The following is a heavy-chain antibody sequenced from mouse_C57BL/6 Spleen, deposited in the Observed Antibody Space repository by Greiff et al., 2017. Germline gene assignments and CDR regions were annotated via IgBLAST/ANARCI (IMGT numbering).Heavy chain of an antibody. CDR1: GFSFNTYA. CDR3: VSSDYDWFAY. D-gene: IGHD2-4*01. V-gene: IGHV10-1*01. CDR2: IRSKSNNYAT. J-gene: IGHJ3*01. Sequence: EAGGGLVQPKGSLKLSCAASGFSFNTYAMNWVRQAPGKGLEWVARIRSKSNNYATYYADSVKDRFTIYKDDSESMLYLQMNNLKTEDTSMYYCVSSDYDWFAYWGQGTLVTVSA.